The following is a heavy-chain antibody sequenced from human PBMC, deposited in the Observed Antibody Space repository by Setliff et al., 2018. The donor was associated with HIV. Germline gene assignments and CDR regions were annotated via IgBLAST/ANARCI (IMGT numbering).Heavy chain of an antibody. CDR2: IIPNLGRA. Sequence: SVKVSCKASGGTFSSYAISGVRQAPGRGREWMGGIIPNLGRANYAQRFQGRVTFTADKYTSTAYMELSSLRSEDTAVYYCARDRKFVVVTAGDAFDIWGQGTMVTVSS. D-gene: IGHD2-21*02. J-gene: IGHJ3*02. CDR3: ARDRKFVVVTAGDAFDI. CDR1: GGTFSSYA. V-gene: IGHV1-69*10.